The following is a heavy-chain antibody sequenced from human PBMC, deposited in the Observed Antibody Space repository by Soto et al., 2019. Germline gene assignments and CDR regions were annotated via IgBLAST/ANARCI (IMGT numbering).Heavy chain of an antibody. CDR3: ARPGYCSSTSCYGYYYYGMDV. D-gene: IGHD2-2*01. V-gene: IGHV4-39*01. CDR1: GGSISSSSYY. J-gene: IGHJ6*02. Sequence: SETLSLTCTVSGGSISSSSYYWGWIRQPPGKGLEWIGSIYYSGSTYYNPSLKSRVTISVDTSKNQFSLKLSSVTAADTAVYYCARPGYCSSTSCYGYYYYGMDVWGQGTTVT. CDR2: IYYSGST.